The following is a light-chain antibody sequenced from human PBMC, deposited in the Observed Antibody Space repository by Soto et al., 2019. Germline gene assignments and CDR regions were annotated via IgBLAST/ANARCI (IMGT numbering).Light chain of an antibody. J-gene: IGKJ2*01. CDR1: QIVNSND. CDR3: QQYDRSPYT. Sequence: IVLPQSPDTLSLSPGERATLSCRASQIVNSNDLAWYQHKPGQAPRLLIYGASSRPGGIPDKFSGSGSGTDFTFTINRLEPEDFAVYYCQQYDRSPYTFGQGTKREI. V-gene: IGKV3-20*01. CDR2: GAS.